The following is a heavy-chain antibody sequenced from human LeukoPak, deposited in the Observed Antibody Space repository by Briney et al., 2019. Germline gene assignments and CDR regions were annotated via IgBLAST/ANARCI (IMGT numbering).Heavy chain of an antibody. D-gene: IGHD6-13*01. CDR2: ISSSGSTI. V-gene: IGHV3-11*01. CDR1: GFTFSDYY. Sequence: PGGSLRLSCAASGFTFSDYYMSWIRQAPGKGLEWVSYISSSGSTIYYADSVKGRFTISRDNAKNSLYLQMNSLRAEDTAVYYCARDLYSSSRPYHCGMDVWGQGTTVTVSS. J-gene: IGHJ6*02. CDR3: ARDLYSSSRPYHCGMDV.